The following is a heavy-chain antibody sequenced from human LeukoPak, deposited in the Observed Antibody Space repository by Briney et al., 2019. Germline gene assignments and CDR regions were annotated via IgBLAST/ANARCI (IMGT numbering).Heavy chain of an antibody. CDR1: GYTFTGYY. D-gene: IGHD3-10*01. V-gene: IGHV1-2*02. J-gene: IGHJ5*02. CDR2: INPNSGGT. Sequence: ASVKVSCKASGYTFTGYYMHWVRQAPGQGLEWMGWINPNSGGTNYAEKFQGRVTMTRDTSISTAYMEMSGLRSDDTAVYYCTRVKVAGGSEGFGPWGQGTLLTVPS. CDR3: TRVKVAGGSEGFGP.